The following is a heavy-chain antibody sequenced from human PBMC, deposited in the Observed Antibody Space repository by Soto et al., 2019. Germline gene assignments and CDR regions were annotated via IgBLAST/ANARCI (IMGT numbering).Heavy chain of an antibody. V-gene: IGHV4-59*01. D-gene: IGHD2-8*01. J-gene: IGHJ4*02. CDR1: GGSISTYY. Sequence: SETLSLTCTVSGGSISTYYWSWIRQPPGKGLEWIGYIRNSGGTNYNPSLKSRVTISVDTSKNQFSLKLSSVTAADTAVYYCARMYDFVVYWGQGTLVTVSS. CDR3: ARMYDFVVY. CDR2: IRNSGGT.